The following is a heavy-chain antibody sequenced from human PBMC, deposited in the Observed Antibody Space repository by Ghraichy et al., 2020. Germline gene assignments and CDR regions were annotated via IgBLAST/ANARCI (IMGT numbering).Heavy chain of an antibody. J-gene: IGHJ4*02. V-gene: IGHV3-7*03. CDR3: ARAGAPGTVDY. CDR2: INQDGSEK. Sequence: GGSLRLSCAASGFTFSDYWMSWVRQALGKGLEWVANINQDGSEKYYVDSVKGRFTISRDNAKKSLHLQMNSLRVEDTAVYYCARAGAPGTVDYWGQGTLVTVSS. CDR1: GFTFSDYW. D-gene: IGHD6-13*01.